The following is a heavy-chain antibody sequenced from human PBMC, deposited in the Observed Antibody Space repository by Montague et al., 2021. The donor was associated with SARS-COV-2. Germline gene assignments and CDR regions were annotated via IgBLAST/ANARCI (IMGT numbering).Heavy chain of an antibody. J-gene: IGHJ4*02. CDR2: INHRGSA. CDR1: GGSFSGYY. D-gene: IGHD3-10*02. CDR3: ARGARLGYGFRLCSFDS. V-gene: IGHV4-34*01. Sequence: SETLSLTCAVYGGSFSGYYWNWIRQPPGKGLEWIGEINHRGSANYNPSLKSRVTMSVDTSKNQFSLNLSSVTAADTAVYYCARGARLGYGFRLCSFDSWGQGTLVTVSA.